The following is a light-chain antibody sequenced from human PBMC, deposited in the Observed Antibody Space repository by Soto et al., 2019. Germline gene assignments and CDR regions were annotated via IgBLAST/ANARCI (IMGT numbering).Light chain of an antibody. CDR1: SSNIGSNT. J-gene: IGLJ2*01. CDR2: SNN. Sequence: QSVLTQPPSASGTPGQRVNISCSGSSSNIGSNTVNWYQQFPGTAPKLLIYSNNQWPSGVPDRFSGSKSGTSASLAISGLQSEDEADYFCAAWDDSLNGVIFGGGTKLTVL. CDR3: AAWDDSLNGVI. V-gene: IGLV1-44*01.